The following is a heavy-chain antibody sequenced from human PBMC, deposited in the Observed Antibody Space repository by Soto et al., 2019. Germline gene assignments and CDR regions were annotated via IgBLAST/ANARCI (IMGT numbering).Heavy chain of an antibody. CDR2: ISGYNGDP. Sequence: ASVKVSCKASGYTFTRDCMGWVREATGQGVGWMGWISGYNGDPTYAQKFQGRVSMTIDTSTTTAYMELRSLTSDDTAVYYCAKNGQPPYYYYGLDVWGQGNKVTVSS. V-gene: IGHV1-18*01. CDR1: GYTFTRDC. J-gene: IGHJ6*02. CDR3: AKNGQPPYYYYGLDV. D-gene: IGHD2-8*01.